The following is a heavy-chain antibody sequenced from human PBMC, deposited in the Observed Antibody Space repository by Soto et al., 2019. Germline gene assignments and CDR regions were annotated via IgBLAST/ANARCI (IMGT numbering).Heavy chain of an antibody. CDR2: MNPTSGNT. CDR1: GYTFNSFD. D-gene: IGHD3-3*01. CDR3: ASLRRYYDFWSGKNSWGLDP. J-gene: IGHJ5*02. Sequence: SVKVSWKASGYTFNSFDINLVRQATGKGLEWMGWMNPTSGNTGYAQKFQGRVTMTRNTSISTAYIELSSLRSEDTAVYYCASLRRYYDFWSGKNSWGLDPWGQGTLVTVSS. V-gene: IGHV1-8*01.